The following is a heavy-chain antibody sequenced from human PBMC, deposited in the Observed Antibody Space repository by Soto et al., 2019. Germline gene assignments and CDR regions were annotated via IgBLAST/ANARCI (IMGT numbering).Heavy chain of an antibody. J-gene: IGHJ4*02. CDR1: GGTFSSYA. V-gene: IGHV1-69*13. D-gene: IGHD6-6*01. CDR3: ARGIAAPGQYYFAY. Sequence: SVKVSCKASGGTFSSYAIGWVRQAPGQGLEWMGGIIPIFGTANYAQEFQGRVTITADGSTSTAYMELSSLRSEDTAVYYCARGIAAPGQYYFAYWGQGTLVTVSS. CDR2: IIPIFGTA.